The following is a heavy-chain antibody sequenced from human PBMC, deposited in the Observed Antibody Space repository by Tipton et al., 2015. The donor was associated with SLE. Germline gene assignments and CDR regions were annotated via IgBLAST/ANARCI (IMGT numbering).Heavy chain of an antibody. V-gene: IGHV4-61*02. CDR2: ISTRGNT. CDR1: GDSISSGSYY. D-gene: IGHD1-7*01. CDR3: ARGFPQPNWNYEPFDY. Sequence: TLSLTCTVSGDSISSGSYYWSWIRQPAGKGLEWIGRISTRGNTNYNPSLKSRITISLDTSKNQFSRKLSSVSAADTAVYYCARGFPQPNWNYEPFDYWGQGTLVTVSS. J-gene: IGHJ4*02.